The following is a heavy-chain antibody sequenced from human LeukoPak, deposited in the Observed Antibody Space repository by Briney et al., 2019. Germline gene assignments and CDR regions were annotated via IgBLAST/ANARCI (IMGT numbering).Heavy chain of an antibody. CDR1: GGSISSSNYY. Sequence: SETLSLTCTVSGGSISSSNYYWGWIRQPPGKGLEWIGSIYYSGSTYYNPSLKSRVTISLDTSKNQFSLKLTSVRAEDTAVYYCARGPNHYVWGSYRYLVDYWGQGTLVTVSS. D-gene: IGHD3-16*02. J-gene: IGHJ4*02. CDR3: ARGPNHYVWGSYRYLVDY. CDR2: IYYSGST. V-gene: IGHV4-39*07.